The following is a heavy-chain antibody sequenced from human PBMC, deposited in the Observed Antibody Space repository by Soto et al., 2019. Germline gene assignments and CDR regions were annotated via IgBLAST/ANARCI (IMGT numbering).Heavy chain of an antibody. Sequence: AXSVKVSCKASVYTFTGHYIHWVRQAPEQGPEWMGEIGPESGATRYAQKFQGRVTMTRDMSITTVYMELNNLSPDDTAVYYCGRGRSGQIVVFYWGQGTPVTVSS. CDR1: VYTFTGHY. V-gene: IGHV1-2*02. D-gene: IGHD1-26*01. J-gene: IGHJ4*02. CDR2: IGPESGAT. CDR3: GRGRSGQIVVFY.